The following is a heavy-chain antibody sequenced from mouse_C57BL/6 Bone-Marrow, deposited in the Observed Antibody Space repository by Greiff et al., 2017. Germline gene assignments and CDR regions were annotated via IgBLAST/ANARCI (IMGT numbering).Heavy chain of an antibody. V-gene: IGHV1-15*01. CDR3: TGYYGTWFAY. Sequence: VQLQQSGAALVRPGASVTLSCKASGYTFTDYEMHWVKQTPVHGLEWIGAFDPETGGTAYNQKFKGKAILSADQSSNTAYMALLILTSEDSAVYYCTGYYGTWFAYWGQGNLVTVSA. J-gene: IGHJ3*01. CDR1: GYTFTDYE. D-gene: IGHD1-2*01. CDR2: FDPETGGT.